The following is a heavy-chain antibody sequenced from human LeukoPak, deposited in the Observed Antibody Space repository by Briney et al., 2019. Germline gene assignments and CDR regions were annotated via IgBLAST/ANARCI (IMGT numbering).Heavy chain of an antibody. V-gene: IGHV3-21*04. Sequence: GGSLRLSCAASGLTFGSYSMNWVRQAPGKGLEWVSSISHGSSYIYYADSVKGRFTISRDNAENSLYLQMNSLRAEDTAVYYCARSLGVPYYFDYWGQGTLVTVSS. CDR3: ARSLGVPYYFDY. CDR1: GLTFGSYS. CDR2: ISHGSSYI. D-gene: IGHD3-10*01. J-gene: IGHJ4*02.